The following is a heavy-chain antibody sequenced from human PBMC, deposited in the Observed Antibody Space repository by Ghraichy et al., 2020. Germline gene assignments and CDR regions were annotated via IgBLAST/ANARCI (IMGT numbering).Heavy chain of an antibody. Sequence: GGSLRLSCTASGFTFNNYAMSWVRQAPGKGLEWVSAISNGGGSTYYAHSVEGRFTISRDNSKNTLYLQMNSLRAEDTAVFYCAKGHSSGWFFDSWGQGTLVTVSS. D-gene: IGHD6-19*01. J-gene: IGHJ4*02. V-gene: IGHV3-23*01. CDR2: ISNGGGST. CDR3: AKGHSSGWFFDS. CDR1: GFTFNNYA.